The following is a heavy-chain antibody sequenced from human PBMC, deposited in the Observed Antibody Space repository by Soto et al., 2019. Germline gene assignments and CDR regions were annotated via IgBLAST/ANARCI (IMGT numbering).Heavy chain of an antibody. D-gene: IGHD3-10*01. J-gene: IGHJ4*01. Sequence: QVQMVQSGAEVKKPGSSARVSCKVSGGTFSRHSISWVRQAPGQGLEWMGGIIPILNATQYAQKFQGRLTISAAESTTKFHMHLSDPSPEDAAIYYCARDLTSVRGSRGHGTLVTVS. CDR2: IIPILNAT. CDR3: ARDLTSVRGS. CDR1: GGTFSRHS. V-gene: IGHV1-69*01.